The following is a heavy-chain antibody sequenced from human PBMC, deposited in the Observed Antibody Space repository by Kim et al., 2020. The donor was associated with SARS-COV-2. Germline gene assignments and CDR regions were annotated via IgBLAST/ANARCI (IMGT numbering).Heavy chain of an antibody. V-gene: IGHV5-51*01. CDR2: IYPGDSDT. Sequence: GESLKISCKGSGYSFTSYWIGWVRQMPGKGLEWMGIIYPGDSDTRYSPSFQGQVTISADKSISTAYLQWSSLKASDTAMYYCATYLGGSSSWYSMRSRNWFDPWGQGTLVTVSS. J-gene: IGHJ5*02. CDR1: GYSFTSYW. D-gene: IGHD6-13*01. CDR3: ATYLGGSSSWYSMRSRNWFDP.